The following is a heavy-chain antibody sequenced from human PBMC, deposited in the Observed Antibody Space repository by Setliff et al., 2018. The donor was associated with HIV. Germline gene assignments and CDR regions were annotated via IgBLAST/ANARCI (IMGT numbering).Heavy chain of an antibody. J-gene: IGHJ3*02. CDR1: GASISDGTFY. CDR3: ARSQETSVAATEI. CDR2: LYIRTGTT. V-gene: IGHV4-61*09. D-gene: IGHD2-15*01. Sequence: SETLSLTCTVSGASISDGTFYWSWIRQPDGKGLEWIGHLYIRTGTTNYSPSLKGRVTISLDTSNNQFSLSLSSVTASDTAVYFCARSQETSVAATEIWGQGTMVTVSS.